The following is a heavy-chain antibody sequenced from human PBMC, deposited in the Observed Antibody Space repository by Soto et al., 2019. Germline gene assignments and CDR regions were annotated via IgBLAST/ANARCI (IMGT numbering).Heavy chain of an antibody. CDR2: INHSGST. J-gene: IGHJ4*02. Sequence: SETLSLTCAVYGGSFSGYYWSWIRQPPGKGLEWIGEINHSGSTNYNPSLKSRVTISVDTSKNQFSLKLSSVTAADTAVYYCARAKWFGELLPFDYWGQGTLVT. CDR1: GGSFSGYY. CDR3: ARAKWFGELLPFDY. D-gene: IGHD3-10*01. V-gene: IGHV4-34*01.